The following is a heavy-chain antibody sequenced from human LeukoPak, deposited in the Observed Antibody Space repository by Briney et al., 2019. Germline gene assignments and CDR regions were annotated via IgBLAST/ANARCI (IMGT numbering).Heavy chain of an antibody. J-gene: IGHJ4*02. CDR3: AKESRGITIFGVVRAVHPNFDY. CDR1: GFTFSSYA. CDR2: ISGSGGST. Sequence: PGGSLRLSCAASGFTFSSYAMSWVRQAPGKGLEWVSAISGSGGSTYYADSVKGRFTISRDNSMNTLYLQMNSLRAEDTAVYYCAKESRGITIFGVVRAVHPNFDYWGQGTLVTVSS. D-gene: IGHD3-3*01. V-gene: IGHV3-23*01.